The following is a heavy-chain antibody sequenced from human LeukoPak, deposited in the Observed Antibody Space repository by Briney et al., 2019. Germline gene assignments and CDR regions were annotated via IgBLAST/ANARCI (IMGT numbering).Heavy chain of an antibody. CDR1: GFTVSTNY. Sequence: GGSLRLSCAASGFTVSTNYMNWVRQAPGKGLEWVSLLYTGGDTYYADSVKDRFTISRDNSKNTLYLQMSSLRAEDTAVYYCARDIGFCSGDSCYPKYFQHWGQGTLVTVSS. V-gene: IGHV3-66*01. J-gene: IGHJ1*01. D-gene: IGHD2-15*01. CDR3: ARDIGFCSGDSCYPKYFQH. CDR2: LYTGGDT.